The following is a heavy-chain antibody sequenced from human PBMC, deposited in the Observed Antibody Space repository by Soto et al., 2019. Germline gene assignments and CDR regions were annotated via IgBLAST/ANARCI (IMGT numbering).Heavy chain of an antibody. V-gene: IGHV3-7*01. CDR2: INGDGNNK. D-gene: IGHD1-7*01. J-gene: IGHJ3*02. CDR3: GRWNYAFDT. CDR1: GFTFTSYW. Sequence: GGSLRLSCATSGFTFTSYWMGWVRQAPGKGLEWVANINGDGNNKNYVDSVKDRFTISRDNAKNSVFLQMNSLRAEDTALHYCGRWNYAFDTWGQGTMVTVSS.